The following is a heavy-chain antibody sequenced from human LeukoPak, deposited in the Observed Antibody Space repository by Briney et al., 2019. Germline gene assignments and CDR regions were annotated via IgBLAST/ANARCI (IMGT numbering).Heavy chain of an antibody. CDR3: ARGVKLELRDY. J-gene: IGHJ4*02. CDR2: INPSGGST. CDR1: GYTFTSYY. D-gene: IGHD1-7*01. Sequence: ASVKVSCKASGYTFTSYYMHWVRQAPGQGLEWMRIINPSGGSTSYAQKFQGRVTMTRDMSTSTVYMELSSLRSEDTAVYYCARGVKLELRDYWGQGTLVTVSS. V-gene: IGHV1-46*01.